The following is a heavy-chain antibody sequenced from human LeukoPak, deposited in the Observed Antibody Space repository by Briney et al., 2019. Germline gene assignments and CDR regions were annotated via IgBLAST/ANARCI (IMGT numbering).Heavy chain of an antibody. CDR3: ARGRVVVTARPNYFDY. J-gene: IGHJ4*02. D-gene: IGHD2-21*02. CDR1: GFTFSSYA. V-gene: IGHV3-23*01. Sequence: GGSLRLSCAASGFTFSSYAMSWVRQAPGKGLEWVSAISGSGGSTYYADSVKGRFTVSRDNSKNTLYLQMNSLRAEDTAVYYCARGRVVVTARPNYFDYWGQGTLVTVSS. CDR2: ISGSGGST.